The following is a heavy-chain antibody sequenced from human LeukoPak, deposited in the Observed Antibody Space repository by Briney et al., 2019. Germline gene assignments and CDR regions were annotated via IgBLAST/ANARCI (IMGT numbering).Heavy chain of an antibody. D-gene: IGHD3-10*01. V-gene: IGHV3-30-3*01. CDR1: GFSLSNFQ. Sequence: GGSLRLSCVASGFSLSNFQMYWVRQAPGRGLEWVSIISLDGSTEFYADSVKGRFTISRDTASNTMHLEMNNLRIEDTAVYYCMRDYMGWFDPWGQGSLVTVSS. J-gene: IGHJ5*02. CDR2: ISLDGSTE. CDR3: MRDYMGWFDP.